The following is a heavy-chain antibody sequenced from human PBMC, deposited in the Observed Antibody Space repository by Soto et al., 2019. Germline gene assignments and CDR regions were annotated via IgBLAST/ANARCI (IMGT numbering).Heavy chain of an antibody. CDR2: IWYDGSNK. Sequence: GSLRLSCAASGFTFSSYGMHWVRQAPGKGLEWVAVIWYDGSNKYYADSVKGRFTISRDNSKNTLYLQMNSLRAEDTAVYYCARRARYCSGGSCYSDYFDYWGQGTLVTVSS. CDR3: ARRARYCSGGSCYSDYFDY. CDR1: GFTFSSYG. D-gene: IGHD2-15*01. J-gene: IGHJ4*02. V-gene: IGHV3-33*01.